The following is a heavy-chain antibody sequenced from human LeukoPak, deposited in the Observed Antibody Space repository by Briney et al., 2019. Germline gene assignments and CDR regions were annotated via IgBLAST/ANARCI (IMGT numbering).Heavy chain of an antibody. Sequence: APVKLSYKPSGYTFTTYYIHWVRQAPGQGLEWLGIINPSGGTTTYAQKFQGRVTMTRDTSTSTVYMELNTLRSEDTAVYYCARGSNYYYDVTADYPRYWGQGTLVTVSS. CDR1: GYTFTTYY. CDR2: INPSGGTT. J-gene: IGHJ4*02. CDR3: ARGSNYYYDVTADYPRY. D-gene: IGHD3-22*01. V-gene: IGHV1-46*01.